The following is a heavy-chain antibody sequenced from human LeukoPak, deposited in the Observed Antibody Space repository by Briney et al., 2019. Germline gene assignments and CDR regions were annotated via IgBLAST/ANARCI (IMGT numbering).Heavy chain of an antibody. CDR1: SGSISNYY. V-gene: IGHV4-59*01. Sequence: SETLSLTCTVSSGSISNYYWSWIRQPPGKGLEWIGYIYYSGSTNYNPSLKSRVTISVDTSKNQFSLKLSSVTAADTAVYYCARAPSVESYYYNYGMDVWGQGTTVTDSS. D-gene: IGHD3-3*01. CDR3: ARAPSVESYYYNYGMDV. J-gene: IGHJ6*02. CDR2: IYYSGST.